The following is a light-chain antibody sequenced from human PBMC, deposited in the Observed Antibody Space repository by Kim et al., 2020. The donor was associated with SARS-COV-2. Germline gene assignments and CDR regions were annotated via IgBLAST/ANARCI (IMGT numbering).Light chain of an antibody. J-gene: IGKJ5*01. CDR1: QSIGNW. V-gene: IGKV1-5*03. Sequence: PSVGDRVTMTCRASQSIGNWLAWYQQKPGKVPKALIYKASSLESGVPSRFSGSRTGTEFTLTISSLQPDDFATYYCQQYNSYSITFGHGTRLEIK. CDR3: QQYNSYSIT. CDR2: KAS.